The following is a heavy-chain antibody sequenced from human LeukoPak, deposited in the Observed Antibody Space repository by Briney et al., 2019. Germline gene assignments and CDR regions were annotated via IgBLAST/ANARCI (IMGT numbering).Heavy chain of an antibody. D-gene: IGHD5-18*01. CDR3: AKDRIQLWPRSPPHEIDC. V-gene: IGHV3-30*18. CDR2: ISFDGTNT. Sequence: PGRSLRLSCAASGITFSNYGMHWVRQAPGKGLEWVAFISFDGTNTYYADSLKGRFSVSRDNSKNTVYLQLNSLRPEDTATYFCAKDRIQLWPRSPPHEIDCWGHGTLVAVSS. J-gene: IGHJ4*01. CDR1: GITFSNYG.